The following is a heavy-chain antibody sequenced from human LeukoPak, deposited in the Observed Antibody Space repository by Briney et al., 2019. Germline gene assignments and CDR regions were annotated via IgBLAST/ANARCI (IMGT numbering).Heavy chain of an antibody. V-gene: IGHV4-39*02. CDR3: AREGIVGVYFDY. CDR2: IYYSGST. D-gene: IGHD1-26*01. CDR1: GGSISSSSYY. Sequence: PSETLSLTCTVSGGSISSSSYYWGWIRQPPGKGLEWIGSIYYSGSTYYNPSLKSRVTISVDTSKNQFSLKLSSVTAADTAVYYCAREGIVGVYFDYWGQGTLVTVSS. J-gene: IGHJ4*02.